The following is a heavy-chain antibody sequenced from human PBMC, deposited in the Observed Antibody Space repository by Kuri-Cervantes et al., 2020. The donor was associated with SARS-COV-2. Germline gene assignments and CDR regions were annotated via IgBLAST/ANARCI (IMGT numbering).Heavy chain of an antibody. J-gene: IGHJ4*02. D-gene: IGHD3-22*01. CDR1: GFTFSSYW. V-gene: IGHV3-7*01. Sequence: GESLKISCAASGFTFSSYWMSWVRQAPGKGLEWVANIKQDGSEKYYVDSVKGRFTISRDNAKNSLYLQMNSLRAEDTAVYYCARPYDEGPTTPNWGQGTLVTVSS. CDR2: IKQDGSEK. CDR3: ARPYDEGPTTPN.